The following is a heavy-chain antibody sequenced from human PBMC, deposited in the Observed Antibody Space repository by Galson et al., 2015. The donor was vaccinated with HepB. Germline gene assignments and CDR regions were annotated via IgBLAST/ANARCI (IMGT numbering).Heavy chain of an antibody. D-gene: IGHD3-9*01. CDR2: INPNSGGT. V-gene: IGHV1-2*04. Sequence: SVKVSCKASGSTFTSYGISWVRQAPGQGLEWMGWINPNSGGTNYAQKFQGWVTMTRDTSISTAYMELSRLRSDDTAVYYCARDRRYFNGLLKGHHEAFDLWGHGTMVTGSS. J-gene: IGHJ3*01. CDR1: GSTFTSYG. CDR3: ARDRRYFNGLLKGHHEAFDL.